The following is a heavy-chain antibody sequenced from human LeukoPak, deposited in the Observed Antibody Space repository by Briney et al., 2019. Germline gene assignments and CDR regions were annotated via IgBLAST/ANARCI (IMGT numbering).Heavy chain of an antibody. CDR2: IYYSGST. Sequence: SETLSLTCTVSGGSISSYYWSWIRQPPGKGLEWIGNIYYSGSTNYNPSLKSRVSISVDTSKNQLSLKLSSVSAADTAVYYCARQAVSGSGPFDCWGQGTLVTVSS. J-gene: IGHJ4*02. CDR3: ARQAVSGSGPFDC. CDR1: GGSISSYY. V-gene: IGHV4-59*08. D-gene: IGHD3-10*01.